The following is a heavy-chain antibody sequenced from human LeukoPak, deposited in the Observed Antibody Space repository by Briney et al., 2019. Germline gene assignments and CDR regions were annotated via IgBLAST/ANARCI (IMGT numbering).Heavy chain of an antibody. D-gene: IGHD2-2*01. CDR1: GFTFSSYS. Sequence: GGSLRLSCAASGFTFSSYSMNWVRQAPGKGLEWVSSISSSSSYIYYADSVKGRFTISRDNAKNSLYLQTNSLRAEDTAVYYCAREGPAANNWFDPWGQGTLVTVSS. CDR3: AREGPAANNWFDP. J-gene: IGHJ5*02. V-gene: IGHV3-21*01. CDR2: ISSSSSYI.